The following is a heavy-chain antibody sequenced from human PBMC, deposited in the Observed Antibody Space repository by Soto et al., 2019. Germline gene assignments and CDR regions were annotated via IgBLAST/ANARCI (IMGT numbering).Heavy chain of an antibody. D-gene: IGHD6-19*01. V-gene: IGHV5-51*01. J-gene: IGHJ6*02. Sequence: PGESLKISCTASGYSFTSYWIGWVRQMPGKDLEWMGLFNPGGSDIRYSPSFQGQVTISADKSISTAYLQWSSLKASDTAIYYCARRGGSGWPGGKPYYYYYYGMDVWGQGTTVTVSS. CDR1: GYSFTSYW. CDR3: ARRGGSGWPGGKPYYYYYYGMDV. CDR2: FNPGGSDI.